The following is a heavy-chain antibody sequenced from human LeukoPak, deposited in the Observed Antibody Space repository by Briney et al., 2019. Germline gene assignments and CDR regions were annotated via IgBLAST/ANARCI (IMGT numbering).Heavy chain of an antibody. Sequence: SETLSLTCTVSGGSISSYYWSWIRQPPGKGLEWIGYIYYSGSTHYNPSLKSRVTISVDTSKNQFSLKLRSVTAADTAVYYCARAVADAFDIWGQGTMVTVSS. CDR2: IYYSGST. V-gene: IGHV4-59*01. CDR1: GGSISSYY. D-gene: IGHD6-19*01. CDR3: ARAVADAFDI. J-gene: IGHJ3*02.